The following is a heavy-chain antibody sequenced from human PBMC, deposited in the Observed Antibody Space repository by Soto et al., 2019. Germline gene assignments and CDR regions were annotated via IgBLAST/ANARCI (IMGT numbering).Heavy chain of an antibody. CDR3: AREGFSGYEALDY. CDR2: IAYTGIT. CDR1: GGPIRSYY. J-gene: IGHJ4*02. D-gene: IGHD5-12*01. Sequence: QVHLQESGPGLLKPSETLSLTCSVSGGPIRSYYLSWVRQAPEKGLEWIAYIAYTGITGYNPSLRSRVTISGDTSQNVFSLKMTSVTAADTAVYYCAREGFSGYEALDYWGQGILVTVSS. V-gene: IGHV4-59*01.